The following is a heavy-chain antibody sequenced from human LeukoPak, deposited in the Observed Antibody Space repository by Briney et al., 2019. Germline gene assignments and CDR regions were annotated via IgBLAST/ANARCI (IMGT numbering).Heavy chain of an antibody. CDR1: GFTFSSYW. J-gene: IGHJ3*02. V-gene: IGHV3-7*01. CDR2: IKQDGSEK. Sequence: PGVSLRLSCAASGFTFSSYWMSWVRQAPGKGLEWVANIKQDGSEKYYVDSVKGRFTISRDNAKNSLYLQMNSLRAEDTAVYYCARDRRYSSSPRAFDIWGQGTMVTVSS. CDR3: ARDRRYSSSPRAFDI. D-gene: IGHD6-6*01.